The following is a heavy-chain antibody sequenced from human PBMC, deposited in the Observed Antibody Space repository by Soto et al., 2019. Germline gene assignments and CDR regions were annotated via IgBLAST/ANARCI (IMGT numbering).Heavy chain of an antibody. J-gene: IGHJ3*02. CDR3: ARVANYYDSSGYYYGDDFDI. CDR1: GGSISSGGYY. D-gene: IGHD3-22*01. Sequence: SETLSLTCTVSGGSISSGGYYWSWIRQHPGKGLERIGYIYYSGSTYYNPSLKSRVTISVDTSKNQFSLKLSSVTAADTAVYYCARVANYYDSSGYYYGDDFDIWGQGTMVTVSS. V-gene: IGHV4-31*03. CDR2: IYYSGST.